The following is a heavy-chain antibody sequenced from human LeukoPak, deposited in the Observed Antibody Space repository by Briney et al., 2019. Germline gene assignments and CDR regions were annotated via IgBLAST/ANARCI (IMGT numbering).Heavy chain of an antibody. V-gene: IGHV3-53*01. D-gene: IGHD1-1*01. CDR2: IYTGGST. Sequence: SGGSLRLSCAASEFTVSSNFMTRVRQAPGKGLEWVSVIYTGGSTYYADSVKGRFTISRDNSRNTLYLQMNSLRVEDTAVYYCARGDDPNAFDMWGQGTMVTVSS. CDR3: ARGDDPNAFDM. J-gene: IGHJ3*02. CDR1: EFTVSSNF.